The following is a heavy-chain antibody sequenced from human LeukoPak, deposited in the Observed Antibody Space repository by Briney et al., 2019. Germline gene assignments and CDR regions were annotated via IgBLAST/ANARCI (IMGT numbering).Heavy chain of an antibody. V-gene: IGHV4-39*01. D-gene: IGHD3-22*01. Sequence: SENLSLTCTLSGGSIRRSYYYWGWIRQPPGKGLEWIGSIYYSGSTFYNPSLKSRVTISVDTSKNQFSLRLTSVTAADTAVYYCAKSYRGDSSGYYPDDPFDYWGQGTLVTASS. CDR1: GGSIRRSYYY. CDR3: AKSYRGDSSGYYPDDPFDY. CDR2: IYYSGST. J-gene: IGHJ4*02.